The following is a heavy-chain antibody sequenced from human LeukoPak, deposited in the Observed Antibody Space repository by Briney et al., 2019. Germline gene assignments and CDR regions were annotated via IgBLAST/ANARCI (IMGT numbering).Heavy chain of an antibody. CDR1: GGSISSYY. D-gene: IGHD4-17*01. CDR3: ARQAYGDPGNFDY. Sequence: SQTLSLTCTVSGGSISSYYWSWIRQPPGKGLEWIGYIYYSGGTNSNPSLKSRVTISVDTSKSQFSLKLSSVTAADTAVYYCARQAYGDPGNFDYWGQGTLVTVSS. J-gene: IGHJ4*02. V-gene: IGHV4-59*08. CDR2: IYYSGGT.